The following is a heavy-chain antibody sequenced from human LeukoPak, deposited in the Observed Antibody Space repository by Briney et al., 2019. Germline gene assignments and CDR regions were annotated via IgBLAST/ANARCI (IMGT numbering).Heavy chain of an antibody. J-gene: IGHJ4*02. CDR2: ISSSSSYT. V-gene: IGHV3-11*06. D-gene: IGHD3-10*01. CDR1: GFTFRDYY. Sequence: GGSLRLSCAASGFTFRDYYMSWIRQAPGKGLEWVSYISSSSSYTNYADSVKGRFTISRDNSKNTLYLQMNSVRAEDTAVYYCAKALSGSGSYCDYWGQGTLVTVSS. CDR3: AKALSGSGSYCDY.